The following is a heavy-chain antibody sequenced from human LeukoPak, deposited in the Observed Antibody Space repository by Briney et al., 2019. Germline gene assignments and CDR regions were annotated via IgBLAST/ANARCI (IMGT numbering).Heavy chain of an antibody. Sequence: ASVKVSCKASGGTFSSYAISWVRQAPGQGLEWMGRIIPIFGTANYAQKFQGRVTITTDESTSTTYMELSSLRSEDTAVYYCAREGPNYYGSGSPRSDYWGQGTLVTVSS. J-gene: IGHJ4*02. V-gene: IGHV1-69*05. CDR3: AREGPNYYGSGSPRSDY. CDR2: IIPIFGTA. CDR1: GGTFSSYA. D-gene: IGHD3-10*01.